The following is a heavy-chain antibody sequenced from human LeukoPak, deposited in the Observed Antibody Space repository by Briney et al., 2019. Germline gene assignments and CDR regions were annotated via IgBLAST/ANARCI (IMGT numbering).Heavy chain of an antibody. D-gene: IGHD3-22*01. Sequence: RGSLRLSCAASRFTFSSYAMSWVREAPGKGLEWVSGISGSGVSTSYAESVKDRFTISRDNSKKTLYLQMISRRGEDTAVYYCSKDRDSSAYHYDAFAMWGQGTMVTVSS. CDR1: RFTFSSYA. V-gene: IGHV3-23*01. CDR2: ISGSGVST. J-gene: IGHJ3*02. CDR3: SKDRDSSAYHYDAFAM.